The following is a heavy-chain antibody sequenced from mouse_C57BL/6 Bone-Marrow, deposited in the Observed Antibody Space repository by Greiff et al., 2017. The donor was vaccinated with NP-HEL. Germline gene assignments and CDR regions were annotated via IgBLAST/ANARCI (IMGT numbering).Heavy chain of an antibody. Sequence: EVKLVESGGGLVKPGGSLKLSCAASGFTFSSYAMSWVRQTPEKRLEWVATISDGGSYTYYPDNVKGRFTISRDNAKNKLYLQMSHLKSEDTAMYYCARGDYGSSYGFGYWGQGTLVTVSA. J-gene: IGHJ3*01. D-gene: IGHD1-1*01. V-gene: IGHV5-4*03. CDR2: ISDGGSYT. CDR1: GFTFSSYA. CDR3: ARGDYGSSYGFGY.